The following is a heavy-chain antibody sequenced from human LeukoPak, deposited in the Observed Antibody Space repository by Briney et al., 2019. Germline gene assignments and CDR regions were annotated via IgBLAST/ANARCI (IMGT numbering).Heavy chain of an antibody. CDR1: GFSVTNYY. V-gene: IGHV3-66*01. J-gene: IGHJ6*02. D-gene: IGHD6-13*01. CDR3: ARGLGAAAALVDV. Sequence: GGSLRLSCVASGFSVTNYYMSWVRRAPGKDLEWAAVLYSGGHTLYADSVKGRFTISRDSSKNTLFLRMSSLRVDDTAVYYCARGLGAAAALVDVWGQGTAVTVSS. CDR2: LYSGGHT.